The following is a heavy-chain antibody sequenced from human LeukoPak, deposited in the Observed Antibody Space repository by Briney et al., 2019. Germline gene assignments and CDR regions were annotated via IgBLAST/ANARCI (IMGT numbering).Heavy chain of an antibody. J-gene: IGHJ4*02. Sequence: GRSLRLSCAASGFTFSDHHMDWVRQTPGKGLDWVGRIRNKASGYTTEYAASVKGRFIISRDDSKNSLYLQMNSLKIEDTAVYYCTSFDSWGQGTLITVSS. CDR3: TSFDS. CDR2: IRNKASGYTT. V-gene: IGHV3-72*01. CDR1: GFTFSDHH.